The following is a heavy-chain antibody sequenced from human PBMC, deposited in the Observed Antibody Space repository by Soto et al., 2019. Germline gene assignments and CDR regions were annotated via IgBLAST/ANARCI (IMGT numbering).Heavy chain of an antibody. CDR1: GFTFFNYA. CDR2: ISGSGGET. V-gene: IGHV3-23*01. D-gene: IGHD6-19*01. Sequence: EMQLSESGGTLVQPGGSLRLSCAASGFTFFNYAMSWVRQAQGKGLEWVSSISGSGGETHYADSVKGRFTISRDNSKNTLYLQMNSLRVEDTAVYYCAKMTSGSGWYGAVDYWGQGTLVTVSS. CDR3: AKMTSGSGWYGAVDY. J-gene: IGHJ4*02.